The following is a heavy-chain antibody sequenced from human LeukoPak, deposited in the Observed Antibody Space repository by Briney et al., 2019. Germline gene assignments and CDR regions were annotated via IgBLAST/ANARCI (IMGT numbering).Heavy chain of an antibody. Sequence: PSETLSLTCAVSGYSISSGYQWAWIRQSPEKGLEWIGSIFHTGSAHYNPSLECRVTISVDTSNNQFSLKLSSMTAADTAVYYCARDPRWLTPDCTSISCYENYFDPWGQGTLVTVSS. CDR3: ARDPRWLTPDCTSISCYENYFDP. J-gene: IGHJ5*02. CDR2: IFHTGSA. D-gene: IGHD2-2*01. V-gene: IGHV4-38-2*02. CDR1: GYSISSGYQ.